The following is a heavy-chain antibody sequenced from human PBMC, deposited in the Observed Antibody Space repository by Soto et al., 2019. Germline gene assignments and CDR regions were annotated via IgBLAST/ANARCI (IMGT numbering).Heavy chain of an antibody. J-gene: IGHJ5*02. CDR1: GYAFTTYF. V-gene: IGHV1-46*01. D-gene: IGHD3-10*01. Sequence: QVQLVQSGAEVKKPGASVKVSCKASGYAFTTYFMHWVRQAPGQGLEWLGIINPTGGSTTYAQNFQGRVNMTRDRATSTVYMEMSSLRSEETAVYYCARDGCITATCAGGGHWFDPWGQGTPVTVSS. CDR2: INPTGGST. CDR3: ARDGCITATCAGGGHWFDP.